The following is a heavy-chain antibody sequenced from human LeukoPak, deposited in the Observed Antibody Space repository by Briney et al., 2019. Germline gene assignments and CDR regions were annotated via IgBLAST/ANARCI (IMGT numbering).Heavy chain of an antibody. Sequence: TGGSLRLSCEASGFRFGGFWMNWVRQAPGKGPERVSAISGSGGSTYYADSVKGRFTISRDNSKNTLYLQMNSLRAEDTAVYYCAKGSCISTSCRPAFDIWGQGTMVTVSS. CDR3: AKGSCISTSCRPAFDI. CDR1: GFRFGGFW. D-gene: IGHD2-2*01. V-gene: IGHV3-23*01. CDR2: ISGSGGST. J-gene: IGHJ3*02.